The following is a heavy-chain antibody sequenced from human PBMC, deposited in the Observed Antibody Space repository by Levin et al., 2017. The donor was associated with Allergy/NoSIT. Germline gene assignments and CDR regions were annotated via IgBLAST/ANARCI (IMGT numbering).Heavy chain of an antibody. Sequence: PGGSLRLSCAASGFTFSSYSMNWVRQAPGKGLEWVSSISSSSSYIYYADSVKGRFTISRDNAKNSLYLQMNSLRAEDTAVYYCAREGTYYDILTGYHSVHNYFDYWGQGTLVTVSS. CDR3: AREGTYYDILTGYHSVHNYFDY. J-gene: IGHJ4*02. CDR2: ISSSSSYI. V-gene: IGHV3-21*01. CDR1: GFTFSSYS. D-gene: IGHD3-9*01.